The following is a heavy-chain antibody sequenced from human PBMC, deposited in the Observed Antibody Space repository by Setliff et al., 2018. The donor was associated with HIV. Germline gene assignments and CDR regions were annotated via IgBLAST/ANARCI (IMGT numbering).Heavy chain of an antibody. D-gene: IGHD4-4*01. J-gene: IGHJ6*03. V-gene: IGHV4-31*03. Sequence: SETLSLTCTVSGGSISSGAYYWTWIRQQPGKGLEWIGYIYHSGITYYNPSLKSRINISVDTSKNQFSLNLSSVTAADTAAYFCARASGDAYRHPRDYNYYYMDVWGKGDMVTVSS. CDR3: ARASGDAYRHPRDYNYYYMDV. CDR2: IYHSGIT. CDR1: GGSISSGAYY.